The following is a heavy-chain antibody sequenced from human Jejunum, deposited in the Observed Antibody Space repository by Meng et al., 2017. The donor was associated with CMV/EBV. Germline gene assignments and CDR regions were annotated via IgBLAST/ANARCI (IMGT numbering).Heavy chain of an antibody. D-gene: IGHD1-26*01. J-gene: IGHJ4*02. CDR2: FYSSDTY. CDR1: GGSISNHY. Sequence: VQLQESGPGVVKPSETLSLTSTVSGGSISNHYWSWIRQSAGKGLEWIGRFYSSDTYNYHPSLNSRLTMSLDTSKNQFSLNLSSVTAADTAIYYCARGPGASTREGFDYWGLGTLVTVSS. V-gene: IGHV4-4*07. CDR3: ARGPGASTREGFDY.